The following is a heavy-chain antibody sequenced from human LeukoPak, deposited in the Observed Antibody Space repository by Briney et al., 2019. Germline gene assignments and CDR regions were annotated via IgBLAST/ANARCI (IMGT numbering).Heavy chain of an antibody. Sequence: GGSLRLSCAASGFTFSSYSMNWVRQAPGKGLEWVSSISSSSSYIYYADSVKGRFTISRDNAKNSLYLHMNSLRAEDTAVYYCARGIENLGRLWYDSSEKEVNLFDYWGQGTLVTVSS. J-gene: IGHJ4*02. CDR1: GFTFSSYS. CDR3: ARGIENLGRLWYDSSEKEVNLFDY. V-gene: IGHV3-21*01. CDR2: ISSSSSYI. D-gene: IGHD3-22*01.